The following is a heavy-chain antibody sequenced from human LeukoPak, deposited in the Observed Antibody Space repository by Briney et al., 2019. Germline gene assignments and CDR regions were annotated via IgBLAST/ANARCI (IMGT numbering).Heavy chain of an antibody. V-gene: IGHV3-33*01. CDR2: IWYDGSNK. J-gene: IGHJ3*02. D-gene: IGHD6-19*01. Sequence: GRSLRLSCAASGFTFSSYGMHWVRQAPGKGLEWVAVIWYDGSNKYYADSVKGRFTISRDNPKNTLYLQMNSLRAEDTAVYYCARASTLAVAGNAFDIWGQGTMVTVSS. CDR1: GFTFSSYG. CDR3: ARASTLAVAGNAFDI.